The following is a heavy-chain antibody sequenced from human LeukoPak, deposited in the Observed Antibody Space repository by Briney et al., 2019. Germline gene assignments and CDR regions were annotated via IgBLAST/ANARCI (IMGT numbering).Heavy chain of an antibody. CDR2: IFPGGGEI. Sequence: GGSLRLSCEASGFTFSTFAMIWVRQPPGKGLEGVSSIFPGGGEIHYADSVRGRFTISRDNSKSTLSLQMNSLRAEDTAIYYCATYRQVRLPFESWGQGTLVTVSS. V-gene: IGHV3-23*01. D-gene: IGHD5-18*01. CDR3: ATYRQVRLPFES. J-gene: IGHJ4*02. CDR1: GFTFSTFA.